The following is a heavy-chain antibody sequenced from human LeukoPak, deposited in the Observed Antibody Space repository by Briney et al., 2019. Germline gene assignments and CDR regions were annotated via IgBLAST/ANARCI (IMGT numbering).Heavy chain of an antibody. CDR1: GYTLTELS. J-gene: IGHJ5*02. CDR2: FDPEDGET. Sequence: ASVKVSCKVSGYTLTELSMRWVRQAPGEGLEWMGGFDPEDGETIYAQKFQGRVTMTEDTPTDTAYMELSSLRSEDTAVYYCASRPRDLMYSSGWYFAPWGQGTLVTVSS. D-gene: IGHD6-19*01. CDR3: ASRPRDLMYSSGWYFAP. V-gene: IGHV1-24*01.